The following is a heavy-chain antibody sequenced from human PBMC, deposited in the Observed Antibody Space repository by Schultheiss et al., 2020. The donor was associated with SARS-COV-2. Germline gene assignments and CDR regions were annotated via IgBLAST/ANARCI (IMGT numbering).Heavy chain of an antibody. CDR3: ARGDYGGNPTGY. CDR2: IYYSGST. Sequence: SETLSLTCTVSGGSISSSSYYWSWIRQPPGKGLEWIGYIYYSGSTYYNPSLKSLVTISVDTSKNQFSLKLSSVTAADTAVYYCARGDYGGNPTGYWGQGTLVTVSS. D-gene: IGHD4-23*01. V-gene: IGHV4-31*01. J-gene: IGHJ4*02. CDR1: GGSISSSSYY.